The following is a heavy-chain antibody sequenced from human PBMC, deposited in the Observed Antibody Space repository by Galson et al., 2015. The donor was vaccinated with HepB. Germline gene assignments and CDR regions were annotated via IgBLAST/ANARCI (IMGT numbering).Heavy chain of an antibody. CDR3: ARGVSSSWLTPDY. V-gene: IGHV3-21*01. CDR1: GFTFSSYS. D-gene: IGHD6-13*01. J-gene: IGHJ4*02. CDR2: ISSSSSYI. Sequence: SLRLSCAASGFTFSSYSMNWVRQAPGKGLEWVSSISSSSSYIYYADSVKGRFTISRDNAKNSLYLQMNSLRAEDTAVYYCARGVSSSWLTPDYWGQGTLVTVSS.